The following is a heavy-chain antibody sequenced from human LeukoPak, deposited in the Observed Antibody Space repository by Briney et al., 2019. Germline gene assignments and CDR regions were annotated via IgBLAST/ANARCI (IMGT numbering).Heavy chain of an antibody. V-gene: IGHV1-8*01. CDR1: GYTFTSYD. CDR2: MNPNSGNT. CDR3: ARGGLRYFDWLLAKPMDV. D-gene: IGHD3-9*01. Sequence: ASVKVSCKASGYTFTSYDINWVRQATGQGLEWMGWMNPNSGNTGYAQKFQGRVTMTRNTSISTAYMELSSLRSEDTAVYDGARGGLRYFDWLLAKPMDVWGKGTTVTISS. J-gene: IGHJ6*03.